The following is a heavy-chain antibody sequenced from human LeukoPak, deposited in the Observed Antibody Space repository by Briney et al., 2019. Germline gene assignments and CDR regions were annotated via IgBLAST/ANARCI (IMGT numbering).Heavy chain of an antibody. CDR3: ARGRSMIVVVPLIDY. J-gene: IGHJ4*02. CDR1: GGSISSGGYY. V-gene: IGHV4-31*03. Sequence: SETLSLTCTVSGGSISSGGYYWSWIRQHPGKGLEWIGYIYYSGNTYYNPSLKSRVTISGDTSKNQFSLKLSSVIAADTAVYYCARGRSMIVVVPLIDYWGQETLVTVSS. D-gene: IGHD3-22*01. CDR2: IYYSGNT.